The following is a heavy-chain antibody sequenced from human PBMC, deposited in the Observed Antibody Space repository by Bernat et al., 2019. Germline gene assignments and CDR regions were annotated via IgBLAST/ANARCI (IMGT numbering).Heavy chain of an antibody. CDR1: GFTFSSYG. CDR2: ISDDGSNK. CDR3: AKSGVGEEKLLDP. D-gene: IGHD1-26*01. J-gene: IGHJ5*02. Sequence: QVQLVESGGGVVQPGRSLRLSCVASGFTFSSYGMHWVRQAPGKGLDWVAVISDDGSNKYYADSVKGRFTISRDNSKNTLFLQMNSLRTEDTAVYYCAKSGVGEEKLLDPWGQGTLVTVSS. V-gene: IGHV3-30*18.